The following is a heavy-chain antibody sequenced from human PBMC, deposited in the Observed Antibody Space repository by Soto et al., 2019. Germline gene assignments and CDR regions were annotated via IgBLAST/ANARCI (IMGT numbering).Heavy chain of an antibody. Sequence: TSETLSLTCTVSGGSISSSSYYWGWIRQPPGKGLEWIGSIYYSGSTYYNPSLKSRVTISVDTSKNQFSLKLSSVTAAETAVYYCASRAANLDYWGQGTLVTVSS. CDR2: IYYSGST. D-gene: IGHD2-15*01. CDR3: ASRAANLDY. V-gene: IGHV4-39*01. J-gene: IGHJ4*02. CDR1: GGSISSSSYY.